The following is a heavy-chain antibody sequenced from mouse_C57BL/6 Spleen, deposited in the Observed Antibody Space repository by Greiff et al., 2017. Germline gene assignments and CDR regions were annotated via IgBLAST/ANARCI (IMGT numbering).Heavy chain of an antibody. D-gene: IGHD4-1*01. CDR1: GYTFTSYW. V-gene: IGHV1-64*01. Sequence: VKLQQPGAELVKPGASVKLSCKASGYTFTSYWMHWVKQRPGQGLEWIGMIHPNSGSTNYNEKFKSKATLTVDKSSSTAYMQLSSLTSEDSAVYYCAREGNWDVFDYWGQGTTLTVSS. CDR2: IHPNSGST. J-gene: IGHJ2*01. CDR3: AREGNWDVFDY.